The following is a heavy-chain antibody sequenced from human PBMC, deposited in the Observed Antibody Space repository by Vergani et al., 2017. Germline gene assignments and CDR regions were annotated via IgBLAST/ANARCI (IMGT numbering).Heavy chain of an antibody. CDR1: GFTFSSYA. CDR2: ISGGGST. V-gene: IGHV3-23*01. Sequence: EVQLLESGGGLVQPGGSLRLSCAASGFTFSSYAMSWVRQAPGKGLEWVSVISGGGSTYYADSVKGRFTISRDNSKNTLYLQMNSLRAEDTAVYYCAKDRYYGSGSYYNLFDYWGQGTLVTVSS. D-gene: IGHD3-10*01. CDR3: AKDRYYGSGSYYNLFDY. J-gene: IGHJ4*02.